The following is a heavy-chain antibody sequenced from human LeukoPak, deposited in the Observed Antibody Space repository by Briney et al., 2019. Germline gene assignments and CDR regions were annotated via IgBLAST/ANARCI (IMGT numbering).Heavy chain of an antibody. J-gene: IGHJ5*02. CDR2: INPNSGGT. CDR3: ARGAIVVVVPGAHKNWFDP. CDR1: GYTFTGYY. Sequence: GASVKVSCKASGYTFTGYYMHWVRQAPGQGLEWMGWINPNSGGTNYAQKFQGRVTMTRDTSISTAYMELSRLRSDDTAVYYCARGAIVVVVPGAHKNWFDPWGQGTLVTVSS. D-gene: IGHD2-2*01. V-gene: IGHV1-2*02.